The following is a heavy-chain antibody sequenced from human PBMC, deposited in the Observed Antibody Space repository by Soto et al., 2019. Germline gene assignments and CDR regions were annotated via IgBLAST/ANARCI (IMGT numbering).Heavy chain of an antibody. Sequence: SETLSDTCTVSGGSISSYCWSWIRQPPGKGLEWIGYIYYSARTNYNPSLKSRVTISVDTSKNQFSLKLSSVTAADTAVYSCAISTRGPNKWGFKVRGQGLLVTVFS. CDR2: IYYSART. J-gene: IGHJ4*02. CDR3: AISTRGPNKWGFKV. D-gene: IGHD1-26*01. CDR1: GGSISSYC. V-gene: IGHV4-59*01.